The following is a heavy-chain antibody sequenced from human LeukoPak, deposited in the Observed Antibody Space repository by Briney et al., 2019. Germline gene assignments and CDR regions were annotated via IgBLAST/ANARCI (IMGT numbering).Heavy chain of an antibody. CDR1: GFTFSSYG. V-gene: IGHV3-30*18. CDR2: ISYDGSNK. Sequence: PGRSLRLSRAASGFTFSSYGMHWVRQAPGKGLEWVAVISYDGSNKYYADSVKGRFTISRDNSKNTLYLQMNSLRAEDTAVYYCAKAAILTRTYYFDYWGQGTLVTVSS. J-gene: IGHJ4*02. CDR3: AKAAILTRTYYFDY. D-gene: IGHD3-9*01.